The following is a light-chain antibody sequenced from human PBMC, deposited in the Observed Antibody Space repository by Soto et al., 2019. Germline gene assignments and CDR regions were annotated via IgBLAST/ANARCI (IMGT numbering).Light chain of an antibody. V-gene: IGLV2-14*01. CDR2: EVI. Sequence: QSALTQPASVSGSPGQSITISCTGTSSDVCAYNFVSWYQQHPGKAPKLIFYEVINRPPGLSDRFSGSKSGTTASLTISGIQAEDEADYYCSSYTDNTTPAFGGGTKLTVL. CDR1: SSDVCAYNF. CDR3: SSYTDNTTPA. J-gene: IGLJ2*01.